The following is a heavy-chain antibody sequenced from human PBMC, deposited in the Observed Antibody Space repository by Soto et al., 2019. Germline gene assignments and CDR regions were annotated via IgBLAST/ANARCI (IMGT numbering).Heavy chain of an antibody. CDR1: GGSFSGYY. V-gene: IGHV4-34*01. CDR3: ASGDAFDL. CDR2: INHSGST. Sequence: QVQLQQWGAGLLKPSETLSLTCAVYGGSFSGYYWSWIRQPPGKGLEWIGEINHSGSTNYNPSLXRXVXXSVDTSRTQFSLKLSSVPAADTAVYYCASGDAFDLWGQGTMVTVSS. J-gene: IGHJ3*01.